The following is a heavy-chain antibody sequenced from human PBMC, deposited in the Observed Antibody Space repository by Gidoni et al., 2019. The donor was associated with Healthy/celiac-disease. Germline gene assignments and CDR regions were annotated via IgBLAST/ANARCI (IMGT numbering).Heavy chain of an antibody. Sequence: QVQLQESGPGLVKPSETLSLTCTVSGYSISSGYFWGWIRHPPGKGLAWIGSIYHSVSAYYNPSLKSRVTISVDTSKTQFSLKLCSVTAADTAVYYCARAVGPGIAAAGTLNWFDPWGQGTLVTVSS. CDR1: GYSISSGYF. J-gene: IGHJ5*02. CDR2: IYHSVSA. V-gene: IGHV4-38-2*02. D-gene: IGHD6-13*01. CDR3: ARAVGPGIAAAGTLNWFDP.